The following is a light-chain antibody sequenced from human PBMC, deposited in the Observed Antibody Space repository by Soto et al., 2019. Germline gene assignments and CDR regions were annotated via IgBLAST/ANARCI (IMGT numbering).Light chain of an antibody. CDR2: AAS. Sequence: AIRMTQSPSSFSASTGDRVTITCRASQGISSYLAWYQQKPGKDPKLLIYAASTLQSGVPSRFSGSGSGTDFTLTISCLQSEDFATYYCQQYYSYPRTFGQGTRLAIK. J-gene: IGKJ5*01. V-gene: IGKV1-8*01. CDR3: QQYYSYPRT. CDR1: QGISSY.